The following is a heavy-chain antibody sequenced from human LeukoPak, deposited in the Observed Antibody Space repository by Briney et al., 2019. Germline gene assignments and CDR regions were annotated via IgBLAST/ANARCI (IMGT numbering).Heavy chain of an antibody. CDR1: GGSISSYY. J-gene: IGHJ5*02. Sequence: PSETLSLTCTVSGGSISSYYWSWLRQPPGKGLEWIGYIYYSGSTNYNPSLKSRVTISVDTSKNQFSLKLSSVTAADTAVYYCARVGYSSSWLNWFDPWGQGTLVTVSS. V-gene: IGHV4-59*01. CDR2: IYYSGST. CDR3: ARVGYSSSWLNWFDP. D-gene: IGHD6-13*01.